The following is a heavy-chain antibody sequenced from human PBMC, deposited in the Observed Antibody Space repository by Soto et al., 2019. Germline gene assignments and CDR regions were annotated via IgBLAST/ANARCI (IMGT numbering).Heavy chain of an antibody. J-gene: IGHJ4*02. D-gene: IGHD3-16*02. CDR3: ARDERGVYDYVWGSYRL. CDR2: INAVNGNA. CDR1: GYTFTSYA. V-gene: IGHV1-3*01. Sequence: GASVKVSCKASGYTFTSYAMHWVRQAPGQRFEWMGWINAVNGNAKYSQKFQGRVTITADESTSTAYMELSSLRSEDTAVYYCARDERGVYDYVWGSYRLWGQGTLVTVSS.